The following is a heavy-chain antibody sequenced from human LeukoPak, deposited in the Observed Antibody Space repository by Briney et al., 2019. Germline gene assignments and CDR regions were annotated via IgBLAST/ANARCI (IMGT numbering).Heavy chain of an antibody. J-gene: IGHJ4*02. D-gene: IGHD7-27*01. CDR1: GGSISSYY. V-gene: IGHV4-34*01. Sequence: SSETLSLTCTVSGGSISSYYWSWIRQPPGKGLEWIGEINHSGSTNYNPSLKSRVTISVDTSKNQFSLKLSSVTAADTAVYYCARAWGYWGSNLHFDYWGQGTLVTVSS. CDR2: INHSGST. CDR3: ARAWGYWGSNLHFDY.